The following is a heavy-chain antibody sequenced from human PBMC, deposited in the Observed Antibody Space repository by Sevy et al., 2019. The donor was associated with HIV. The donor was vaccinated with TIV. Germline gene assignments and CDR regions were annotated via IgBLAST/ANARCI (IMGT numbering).Heavy chain of an antibody. CDR2: INPNSGGT. V-gene: IGHV1-2*02. Sequence: ASVKVSCKASGYTFTGYYMHWVRQAPGQGLEWMGWINPNSGGTNYAQKFQGRVTMTRDTSISTAYMELSRLRSDDTAEYYCARGRGNIVGVAFEWNYWGQGTLVTVSS. J-gene: IGHJ4*02. D-gene: IGHD2-2*01. CDR1: GYTFTGYY. CDR3: ARGRGNIVGVAFEWNY.